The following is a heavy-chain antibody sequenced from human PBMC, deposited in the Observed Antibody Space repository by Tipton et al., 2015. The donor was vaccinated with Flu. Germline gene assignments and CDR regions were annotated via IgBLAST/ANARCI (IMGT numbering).Heavy chain of an antibody. CDR2: INHSGST. Sequence: TLSLTCTVSGGSISSSSYYWGWIRQPPGKGLEWIGEINHSGSTNYNPSLKSRVTISVDTSKNQFSLKLSSVTAADTAVYYCARSGGPATVDAFDIWGQGTMVTVSS. CDR3: ARSGGPATVDAFDI. CDR1: GGSISSSSYY. D-gene: IGHD1-26*01. V-gene: IGHV4-39*07. J-gene: IGHJ3*02.